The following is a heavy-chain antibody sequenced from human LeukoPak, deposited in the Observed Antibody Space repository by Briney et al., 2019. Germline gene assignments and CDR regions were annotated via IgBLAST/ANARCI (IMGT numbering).Heavy chain of an antibody. CDR3: ARYGSGSTWFDP. D-gene: IGHD3-10*01. J-gene: IGHJ5*02. CDR1: GGSISSYSYS. V-gene: IGHV4-39*07. Sequence: SETLSLTCAVSGGSISSYSYSWGWIRQPPGKGLEWVGSTTYGGSTYYNPSLKSRVTISVDTSKNQFSLKLTSVTAADTAVYYCARYGSGSTWFDPWGQGTLVTVSS. CDR2: TTYGGST.